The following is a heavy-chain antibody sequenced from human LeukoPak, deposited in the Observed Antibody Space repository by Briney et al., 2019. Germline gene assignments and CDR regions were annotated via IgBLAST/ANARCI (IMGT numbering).Heavy chain of an antibody. V-gene: IGHV3-53*04. CDR2: IYSGGST. D-gene: IGHD3-10*01. CDR1: GFTVSSNY. J-gene: IGHJ4*02. CDR3: AKEVWFGGASDFDY. Sequence: PGGSLRLSCAASGFTVSSNYMSWVRQAPGKGLEWVSVIYSGGSTYYADSVKGRFTISRHNSKNTLYLQMNSLRAEDTAVYYCAKEVWFGGASDFDYWGQGTLVTVSS.